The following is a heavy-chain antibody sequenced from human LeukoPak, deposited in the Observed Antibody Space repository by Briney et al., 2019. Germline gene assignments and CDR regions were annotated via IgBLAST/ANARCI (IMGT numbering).Heavy chain of an antibody. CDR1: GFTVSSNY. J-gene: IGHJ4*02. CDR2: IYSGGST. Sequence: GGSLRLSCAASGFTVSSNYMSWVRQAAGKGLEWVSVIYSGGSTYYADSVKGRFTISRDNSKNPLYLQMNSLRAEDTAVYYCARDYYGSGSYYWGQGTLVTVSS. D-gene: IGHD3-10*01. CDR3: ARDYYGSGSYY. V-gene: IGHV3-53*01.